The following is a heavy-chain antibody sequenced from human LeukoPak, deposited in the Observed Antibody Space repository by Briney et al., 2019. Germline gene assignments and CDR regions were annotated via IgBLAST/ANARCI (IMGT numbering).Heavy chain of an antibody. D-gene: IGHD6-13*01. V-gene: IGHV3-23*01. CDR1: GFTFSSYA. CDR2: ISGSGGST. Sequence: GGSLRLSCAASGFTFSSYAMSWVRQAPGKGLEWVSAISGSGGSTYYADSVKGRFTISRDNSKNTLYLQMNSLRAEDTAVYYCARAAAVSGAFRDNWFDPWGQGTLVTVSS. J-gene: IGHJ5*02. CDR3: ARAAAVSGAFRDNWFDP.